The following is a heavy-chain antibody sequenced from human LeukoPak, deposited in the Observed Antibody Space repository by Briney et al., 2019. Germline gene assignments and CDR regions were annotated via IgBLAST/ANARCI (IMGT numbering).Heavy chain of an antibody. CDR1: GVSISSSGYY. CDR2: IYYSGST. D-gene: IGHD4-17*01. J-gene: IGHJ4*02. V-gene: IGHV4-39*01. CDR3: ASRVPYGERGGFDY. Sequence: SETLSHTRTVSGVSISSSGYYWRRIRQPPGKGLEWIRSIYYSGSTYYHPSLKSRVTIAVDTSKNQFSLKLSSVTAADTAVYYWASRVPYGERGGFDYSGQGILVTVSS.